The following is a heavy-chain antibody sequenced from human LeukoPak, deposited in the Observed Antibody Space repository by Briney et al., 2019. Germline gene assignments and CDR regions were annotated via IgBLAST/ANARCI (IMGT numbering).Heavy chain of an antibody. CDR1: GLTFSSYA. CDR3: AKGWYSASCYDY. J-gene: IGHJ4*02. CDR2: ISGSGGST. V-gene: IGHV3-23*01. D-gene: IGHD2-2*01. Sequence: GGSLRLPCAASGLTFSSYAMSWVRQAPGKGLEWVSAISGSGGSTYYADSVKGRFTISRDNSKNTLYLQMNSLRAEDTAVYYCAKGWYSASCYDYWGQGTLVTVSS.